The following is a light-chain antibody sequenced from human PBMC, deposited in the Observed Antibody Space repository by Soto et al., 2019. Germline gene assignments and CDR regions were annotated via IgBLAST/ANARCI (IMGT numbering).Light chain of an antibody. V-gene: IGLV9-49*01. CDR3: GADHGSGSNFVFNGV. Sequence: QLVLTQPPSASASLGASVTLTCTLSSGYSNYKVDWYQQRPGKGPRFVMRVGTGGIVGSKGDGIPDRFSVLGSGLNRYLTIKNIQEEDESDYHCGADHGSGSNFVFNGVFGGGTKLTVL. J-gene: IGLJ3*02. CDR2: VGTGGIVG. CDR1: SGYSNYK.